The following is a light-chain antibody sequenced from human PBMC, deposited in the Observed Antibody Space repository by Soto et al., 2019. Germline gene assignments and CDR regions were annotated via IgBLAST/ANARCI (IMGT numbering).Light chain of an antibody. Sequence: DIVMTQSPDSLAVSLGERATMNCKSSQSVLYSSNNKNYLAWYQQKPGQPPKLLIYWASTRESGVPDRFSGSGSGTDFTLTISSLQAEDVAVYYCQQYYSTPLTCGGGTNVEIK. CDR2: WAS. J-gene: IGKJ4*01. V-gene: IGKV4-1*01. CDR1: QSVLYSSNNKNY. CDR3: QQYYSTPLT.